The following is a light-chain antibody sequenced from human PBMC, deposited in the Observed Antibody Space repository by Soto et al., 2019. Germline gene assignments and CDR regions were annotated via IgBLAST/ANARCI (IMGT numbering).Light chain of an antibody. CDR1: QDIGTY. J-gene: IGKJ5*01. CDR2: AAS. V-gene: IGKV1-39*01. Sequence: DIQMTQSTSSLSAAIGDSVMITCRASQDIGTYLNWYQHKPGKAPKHLIYAASSLQTGVPSRFTGSGSGTEFTLTIDSLQPEDFATYYCQQSYTTPRITFGQGTRLEIK. CDR3: QQSYTTPRIT.